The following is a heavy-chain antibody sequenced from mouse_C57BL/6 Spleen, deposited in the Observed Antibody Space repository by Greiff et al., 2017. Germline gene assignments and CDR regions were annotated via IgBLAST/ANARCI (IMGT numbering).Heavy chain of an antibody. D-gene: IGHD1-1*01. CDR3: TSILYYGSSYCDY. CDR2: LDPEDGDT. J-gene: IGHJ2*01. V-gene: IGHV14-1*01. CDR1: GFNINDYY. Sequence: VQLKQSGAELVRPGASVKLSCTASGFNINDYYMHWVKQRPEQGLEWIGRLDPEDGDTEYAPKFQGKATMTADPSSNTAYLQLSSLTSEDTAVYYCTSILYYGSSYCDYWGQGTTLTVSS.